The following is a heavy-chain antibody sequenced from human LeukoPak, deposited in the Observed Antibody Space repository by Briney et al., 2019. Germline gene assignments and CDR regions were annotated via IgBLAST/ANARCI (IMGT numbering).Heavy chain of an antibody. V-gene: IGHV1-69*06. CDR3: PLYCGGDCYQAVDY. CDR2: IIPIFGTA. CDR1: VGTFSSYA. J-gene: IGHJ4*02. Sequence: SVKVSCKASVGTFSSYAISWVRQAPGQGREWVGGIIPIFGTANYAQEFQGRVTITADKSTSTAYMELSSLRSEGTAVYYCPLYCGGDCYQAVDYWGQGTLVTVSS. D-gene: IGHD2-21*02.